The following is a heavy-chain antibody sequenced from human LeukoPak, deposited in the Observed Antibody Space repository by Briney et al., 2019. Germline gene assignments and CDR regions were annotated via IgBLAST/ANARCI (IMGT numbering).Heavy chain of an antibody. J-gene: IGHJ4*02. CDR3: ARYYYDILTGYYAVDY. V-gene: IGHV3-48*03. CDR1: GFTFSSYE. D-gene: IGHD3-9*01. CDR2: ISSSGSTK. Sequence: PGGSLRLSCAASGFTFSSYEMNWVRQAQGQGLEWVSYISSSGSTKYYADSVKGRFTISRDNAKNSLYLQMNSLRAEDTAVYYCARYYYDILTGYYAVDYWGQGTLVTVSS.